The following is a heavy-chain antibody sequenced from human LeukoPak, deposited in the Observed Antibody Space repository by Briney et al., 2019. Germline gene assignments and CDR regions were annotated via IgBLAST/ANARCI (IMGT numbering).Heavy chain of an antibody. Sequence: GGSLRLSCAASGFTFSDYYMSWIRQAPGKGLEWVSYISSSGSTIYYANSVKGRFTISRDNAKNSLYLQMNSLRAEDTAVYYCARGHVNIVVVPAASDGGYGWFDLWGQGTLVTVSS. V-gene: IGHV3-11*01. J-gene: IGHJ5*02. D-gene: IGHD2-2*01. CDR2: ISSSGSTI. CDR1: GFTFSDYY. CDR3: ARGHVNIVVVPAASDGGYGWFDL.